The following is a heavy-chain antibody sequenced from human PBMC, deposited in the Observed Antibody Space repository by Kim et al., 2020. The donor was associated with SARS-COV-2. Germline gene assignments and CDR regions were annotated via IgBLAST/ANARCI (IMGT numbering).Heavy chain of an antibody. Sequence: GGSLRLSCAASGFTFSSYAMHWVRQAPGKGLEWVAVISYDGSNKYYADSVKGRFTISRDNSKNTLYLQMNSLRTEDTAVYYCARSGYYGSAYYYYYGMDVWGQGTTVTVSS. CDR1: GFTFSSYA. V-gene: IGHV3-30*04. D-gene: IGHD3-10*01. CDR2: ISYDGSNK. CDR3: ARSGYYGSAYYYYYGMDV. J-gene: IGHJ6*02.